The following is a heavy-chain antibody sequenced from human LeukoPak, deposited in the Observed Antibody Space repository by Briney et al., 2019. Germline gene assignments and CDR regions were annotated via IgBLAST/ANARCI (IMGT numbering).Heavy chain of an antibody. Sequence: GGSLRLSCAACVFTFSISWMTWIREARGKGLEWVASMNQDGSEILYVVCVEGRYPISRDNDENSLFVHMKSLSAEDTAVHYCVRAHHPGGWFDPWGQGTLVTVSS. CDR3: VRAHHPGGWFDP. D-gene: IGHD3-10*01. CDR2: MNQDGSEI. V-gene: IGHV3-7*04. J-gene: IGHJ5*02. CDR1: VFTFSISW.